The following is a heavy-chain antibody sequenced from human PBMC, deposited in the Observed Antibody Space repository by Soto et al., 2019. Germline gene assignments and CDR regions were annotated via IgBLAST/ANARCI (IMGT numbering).Heavy chain of an antibody. CDR2: IKQDGSEK. D-gene: IGHD4-4*01. CDR1: GFTFSSYW. V-gene: IGHV3-7*01. Sequence: GGSLRLSCAASGFTFSSYWMSWVRQAPGKGLEWVANIKQDGSEKYYVDSVKGRFTISRDNAKNSLYLQMNSLRAEDTAVYYCARDGWAETVTKTYYFDYWGLGALVTVSS. CDR3: ARDGWAETVTKTYYFDY. J-gene: IGHJ4*02.